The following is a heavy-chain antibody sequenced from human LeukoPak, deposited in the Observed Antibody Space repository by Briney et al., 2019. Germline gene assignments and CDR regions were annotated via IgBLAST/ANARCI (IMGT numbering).Heavy chain of an antibody. J-gene: IGHJ4*02. CDR3: ARGQGPYYYDSSGYYDY. D-gene: IGHD3-22*01. CDR2: IIPIFGTA. Sequence: SVKVSCKASGGTFSSYAISWVRQAPGQGLEWMGRIIPIFGTANYAQKFQGRVTITTDESTSTAYMELSSLRSEDTAVYYCARGQGPYYYDSSGYYDYWGQGTLVTVSS. CDR1: GGTFSSYA. V-gene: IGHV1-69*05.